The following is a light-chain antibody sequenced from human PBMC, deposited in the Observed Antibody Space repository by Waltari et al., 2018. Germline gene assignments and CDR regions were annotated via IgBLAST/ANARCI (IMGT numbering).Light chain of an antibody. Sequence: QSALTQPPPVSGSPGQSVTISCTGTSSDVGSYNRVSWYQQPPDTAPKLIIYEVSDRPAGVPDRFSGSKAANTAFLTISGRQAEDEADYFCSSYTSSSTWVFGTGTKVTVL. CDR3: SSYTSSSTWV. V-gene: IGLV2-18*02. J-gene: IGLJ1*01. CDR2: EVS. CDR1: SSDVGSYNR.